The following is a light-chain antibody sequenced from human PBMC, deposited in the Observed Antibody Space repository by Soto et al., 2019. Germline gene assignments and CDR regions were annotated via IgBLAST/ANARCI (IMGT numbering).Light chain of an antibody. J-gene: IGLJ3*02. CDR1: SSDVGYYNY. Sequence: QSVLTQPASVSGSPGQSITISCTGTSSDVGYYNYVSWYQHHPGKAPKLMIYEVTNRPSGVSNRFSGSKSGNTASLTISGLQAEDEGDYYCSSYTTAYTQVFGGGTKLTVL. CDR2: EVT. V-gene: IGLV2-14*01. CDR3: SSYTTAYTQV.